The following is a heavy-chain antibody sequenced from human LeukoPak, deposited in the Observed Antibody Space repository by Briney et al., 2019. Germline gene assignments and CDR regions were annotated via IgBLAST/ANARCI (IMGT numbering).Heavy chain of an antibody. Sequence: ASVKVSCKASGYTFTGYYMHWVRHAPGQGLVWMGWINPNSGGTNYAQKFQGRVTMTRDTSISSAYMEVSRQRSDDTAVYYCARSSLGATEEVGDYWGQGTLVTVSS. CDR2: INPNSGGT. CDR3: ARSSLGATEEVGDY. J-gene: IGHJ4*02. D-gene: IGHD1-26*01. CDR1: GYTFTGYY. V-gene: IGHV1-2*02.